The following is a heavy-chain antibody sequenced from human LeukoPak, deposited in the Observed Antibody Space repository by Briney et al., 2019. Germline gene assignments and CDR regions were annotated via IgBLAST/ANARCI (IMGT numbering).Heavy chain of an antibody. V-gene: IGHV1-18*04. D-gene: IGHD3-16*01. J-gene: IGHJ4*02. Sequence: ASVKVSCKASGYTFTSYGISWGRQAPGQGLEWRGWISAYNGNTNYAQRLHGRVTMTTDTSTSTAYLELRSLRSDDTAVYYCARDRTWGLQGDLDYWGQGTLVTVSS. CDR1: GYTFTSYG. CDR3: ARDRTWGLQGDLDY. CDR2: ISAYNGNT.